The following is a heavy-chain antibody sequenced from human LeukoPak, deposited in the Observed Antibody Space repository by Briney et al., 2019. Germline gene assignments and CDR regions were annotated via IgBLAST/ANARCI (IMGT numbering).Heavy chain of an antibody. CDR3: AKETRGSYSDY. CDR2: VRYDGTSK. CDR1: GFTFSSSG. J-gene: IGHJ4*02. D-gene: IGHD1-26*01. V-gene: IGHV3-30*02. Sequence: GGSLRLSCAASGFTFSSSGMHWVRQAPGKGLEWVAFVRYDGTSKYYADSVKGRFTISRDNSKNTVYLQMNSLRAGDTAVYYCAKETRGSYSDYWGQGTLVTVSS.